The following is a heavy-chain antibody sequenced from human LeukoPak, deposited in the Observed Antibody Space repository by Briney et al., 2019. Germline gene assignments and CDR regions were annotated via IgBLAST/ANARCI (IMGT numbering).Heavy chain of an antibody. Sequence: SVKVSCKTSGGTFRSHIFSWVRQAPGQGLEWMGSITPVIDSARYAQKFQDRITITADTSTGTAYLHLNSLTSEDTAIYYCTRVNLRGSQYNWFDPWGQGTLVTVSS. V-gene: IGHV1-69*08. CDR3: TRVNLRGSQYNWFDP. CDR1: GGTFRSHI. J-gene: IGHJ5*02. CDR2: ITPVIDSA. D-gene: IGHD1-26*01.